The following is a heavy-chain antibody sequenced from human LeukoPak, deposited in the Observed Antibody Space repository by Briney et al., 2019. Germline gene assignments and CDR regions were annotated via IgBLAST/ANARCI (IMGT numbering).Heavy chain of an antibody. V-gene: IGHV3-48*04. CDR1: GFTFSTYS. J-gene: IGHJ6*03. CDR3: ARLRSSSFYYYYMDV. D-gene: IGHD6-6*01. Sequence: GGSLRLSCAASGFTFSTYSIDWVRQAPGKGLEWVSYISSSGGTIYHADSVKGRFTISRDNTKNSLYLQMNSLRAEDTAVYYCARLRSSSFYYYYMDVWGKGTTVTVSS. CDR2: ISSSGGTI.